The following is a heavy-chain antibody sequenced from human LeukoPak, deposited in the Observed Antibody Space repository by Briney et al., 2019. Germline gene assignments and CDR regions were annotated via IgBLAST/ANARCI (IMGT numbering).Heavy chain of an antibody. CDR2: INPNSGGT. CDR1: GYTFTGYY. V-gene: IGHV1-2*04. CDR3: AREGSRGYYYYGMDV. J-gene: IGHJ6*02. Sequence: ASVTVSCKASGYTFTGYYMHWVRQAPGQGLEWMGWINPNSGGTNYAQKFQGWVTMTRDTSISTAYMELSRLRSDDTAVYYCAREGSRGYYYYGMDVWGQGTTVTVS. D-gene: IGHD5-24*01.